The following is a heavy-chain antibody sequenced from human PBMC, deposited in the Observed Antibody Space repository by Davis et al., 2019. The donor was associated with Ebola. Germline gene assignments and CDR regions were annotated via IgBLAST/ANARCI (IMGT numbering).Heavy chain of an antibody. CDR2: IRYDGSDE. CDR1: GFTFSKYG. V-gene: IGHV3-30*02. D-gene: IGHD3-22*01. CDR3: AKDDYYGGTGYLLDTNAFDI. Sequence: GESLKISCEASGFTFSKYGIHWVRQAPGKGLEWVAYIRYDGSDEDYADSVKGRFTISRDNSKSTMYLQMNSLRVEDTAVYYCAKDDYYGGTGYLLDTNAFDIWGQGTMVSVSS. J-gene: IGHJ3*02.